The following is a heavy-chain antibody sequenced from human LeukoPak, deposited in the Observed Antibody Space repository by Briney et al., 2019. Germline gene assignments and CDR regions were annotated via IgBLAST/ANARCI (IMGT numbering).Heavy chain of an antibody. D-gene: IGHD2-15*01. V-gene: IGHV3-23*01. Sequence: ETLSLTCTVSGYSISSGYYWGWIRQPPGKGLEWVSAITGSGGRTYYADSVKGRFTISRDNSKNTLYLQMNSLRAEDTAVYYCAKCSIGYCSGGSCYAAYYFDYWGQGTLVTVSS. CDR3: AKCSIGYCSGGSCYAAYYFDY. J-gene: IGHJ4*02. CDR2: ITGSGGRT. CDR1: GYSISSGYY.